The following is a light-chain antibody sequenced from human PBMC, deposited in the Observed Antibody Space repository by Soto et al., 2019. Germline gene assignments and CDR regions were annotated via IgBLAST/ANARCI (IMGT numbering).Light chain of an antibody. Sequence: IQMTQSPSFLSASVGDRITITCRASQGISSYLAWYQQKPGKAPKLLIYAASTLQSGVPSRFSGSGSGTEFTLTISSLQPEDFAVYYCQQLNSYPRTFGQGTKVDIK. V-gene: IGKV1-9*01. CDR3: QQLNSYPRT. CDR2: AAS. J-gene: IGKJ1*01. CDR1: QGISSY.